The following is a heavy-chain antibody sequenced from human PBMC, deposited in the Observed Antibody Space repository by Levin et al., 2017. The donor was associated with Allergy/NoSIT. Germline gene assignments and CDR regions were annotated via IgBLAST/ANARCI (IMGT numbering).Heavy chain of an antibody. CDR2: ISSSGSTI. CDR1: GFTFSDYY. J-gene: IGHJ4*02. CDR3: ATSNDSSSPTPGFDY. D-gene: IGHD6-6*01. Sequence: GGSLRLSCAASGFTFSDYYMSWIRQAPGKGLEWVSYISSSGSTIYYADSVKGRFTISRDNAKNSLYLQMNSLRAEDTAVYYCATSNDSSSPTPGFDYWGQGTLVTVSS. V-gene: IGHV3-11*01.